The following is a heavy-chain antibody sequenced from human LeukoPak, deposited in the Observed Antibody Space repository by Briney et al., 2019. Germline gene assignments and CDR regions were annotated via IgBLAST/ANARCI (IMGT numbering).Heavy chain of an antibody. D-gene: IGHD6-13*01. CDR3: ARLNVLDSSVLHHFDH. Sequence: SETLSPTCTVSGGSISHYYWSWIRQPPGKGLEWIAYINYSGNTDYNPSLKSRVTISVDTSKNHFSLKLNSVTAADTAVYYCARLNVLDSSVLHHFDHWGQGTLVTVSS. V-gene: IGHV4-59*08. CDR1: GGSISHYY. J-gene: IGHJ4*02. CDR2: INYSGNT.